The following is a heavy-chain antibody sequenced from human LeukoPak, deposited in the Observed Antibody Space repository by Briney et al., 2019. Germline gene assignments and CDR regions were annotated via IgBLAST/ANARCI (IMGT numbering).Heavy chain of an antibody. Sequence: PGGSLRLSCAASGFTFSNYGMHWVRQAPGKGLDWVAVIWYDGGYKYYADSVKGRFTISRDNSKNTLYLQMNSLRAEDTAVYYCAKVVQYTASTGAGLDYWGQGTLVTVSS. CDR1: GFTFSNYG. CDR2: IWYDGGYK. V-gene: IGHV3-33*06. D-gene: IGHD6-13*01. CDR3: AKVVQYTASTGAGLDY. J-gene: IGHJ4*02.